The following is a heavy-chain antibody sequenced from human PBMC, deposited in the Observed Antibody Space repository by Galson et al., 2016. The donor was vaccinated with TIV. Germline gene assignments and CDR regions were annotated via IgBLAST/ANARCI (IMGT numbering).Heavy chain of an antibody. D-gene: IGHD3-10*01. CDR3: ATLGGYFGSGSYKTDF. CDR1: GGIFRNYA. CDR2: IFAIFGTA. V-gene: IGHV1-69*05. Sequence: SVKVSCKASGGIFRNYAISWVRQAPGQGLEWLGGIFAIFGTANYAKKFQGRVTITTDESMSTVYMELSSLRSEDTAVYYCATLGGYFGSGSYKTDFWGQGTLVTVSS. J-gene: IGHJ4*02.